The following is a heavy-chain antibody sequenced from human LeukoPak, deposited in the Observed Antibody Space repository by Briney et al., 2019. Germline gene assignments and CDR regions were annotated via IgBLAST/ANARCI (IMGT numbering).Heavy chain of an antibody. V-gene: IGHV3-64D*09. Sequence: PGGSLRLSCSASGFTFSNYDMYWVRQAPGKGLEYVSAISSNGGNTYYADSVKGRFTISRDNSKNTLYLQMSSQRSEDTAIYYCVKAITVSANFDCWGQGTLVTVSS. J-gene: IGHJ4*02. D-gene: IGHD2-21*02. CDR2: ISSNGGNT. CDR3: VKAITVSANFDC. CDR1: GFTFSNYD.